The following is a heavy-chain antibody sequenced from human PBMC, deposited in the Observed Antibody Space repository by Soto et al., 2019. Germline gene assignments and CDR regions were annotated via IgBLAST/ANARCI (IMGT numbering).Heavy chain of an antibody. Sequence: GGSLRLSCAASGFTFSSYALSWVRQAPGEGLEWVSAISGSGGSTYYAHSVKGRFTISRDNSKNTLYLQMNSLRAEDTGVYYCPKLGPYSSSWYRKGYFDYWGQGTLVTLSS. J-gene: IGHJ4*02. CDR1: GFTFSSYA. CDR2: ISGSGGST. D-gene: IGHD6-13*01. CDR3: PKLGPYSSSWYRKGYFDY. V-gene: IGHV3-23*01.